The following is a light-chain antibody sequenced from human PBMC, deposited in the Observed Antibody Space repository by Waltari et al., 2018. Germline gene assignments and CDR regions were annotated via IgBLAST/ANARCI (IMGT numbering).Light chain of an antibody. CDR2: RNN. Sequence: QSVLTQPPSASGTPGQRVTTSCSGSRSNIGSNSVNWYQQLPGTAPKLLIYRNNQRPSGVPDRFSGSKSGTSASLAISGLRSEDEADYYCAAWDDSLSGFYVFGTGTKVTVL. V-gene: IGLV1-47*01. J-gene: IGLJ1*01. CDR1: RSNIGSNS. CDR3: AAWDDSLSGFYV.